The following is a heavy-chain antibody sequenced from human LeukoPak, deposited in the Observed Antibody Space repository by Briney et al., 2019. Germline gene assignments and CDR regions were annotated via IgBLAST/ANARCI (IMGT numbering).Heavy chain of an antibody. CDR2: VNYSGST. J-gene: IGHJ6*02. CDR1: GGSVSNDNHC. Sequence: SETLSLTCTVSGGSVSNDNHCWSWIRQPPGKGLEWIGYVNYSGSTKYNPSLKSRVSISADTSRSQVSLKLSSVTAADTAVSYCARIGTYCSSTSCYYYYGMDVWGQGTTVTVSS. V-gene: IGHV4-61*01. CDR3: ARIGTYCSSTSCYYYYGMDV. D-gene: IGHD2-2*01.